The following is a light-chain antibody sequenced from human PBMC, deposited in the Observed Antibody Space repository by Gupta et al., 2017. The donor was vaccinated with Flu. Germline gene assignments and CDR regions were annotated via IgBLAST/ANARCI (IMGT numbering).Light chain of an antibody. CDR3: QQSDYNPTWT. J-gene: IGKJ1*01. Sequence: SSLSASVGDRVTITCRASPSISKFLTWFKQKPGKAPKLLIYAASTWHSGVPSRFSGSGYGTDFTLTISSRQPEDFATYYCQQSDYNPTWTFGQGTKVEIK. V-gene: IGKV1-39*01. CDR1: PSISKF. CDR2: AAS.